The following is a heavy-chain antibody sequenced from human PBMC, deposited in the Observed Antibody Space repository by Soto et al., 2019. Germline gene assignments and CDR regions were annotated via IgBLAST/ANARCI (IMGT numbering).Heavy chain of an antibody. V-gene: IGHV4-30-4*01. CDR3: ATESGSTYGYFDY. CDR1: GGSIRNGDYY. J-gene: IGHJ4*02. D-gene: IGHD4-17*01. Sequence: SETLSLTCTVSGGSIRNGDYYWGWIRQPPGKGLEWIGYVYYSGTTYSHPSLNSRVSISVDTSENQFSLRLTSVTAADTAVYFCATESGSTYGYFDYWGQGTQVTVS. CDR2: VYYSGTT.